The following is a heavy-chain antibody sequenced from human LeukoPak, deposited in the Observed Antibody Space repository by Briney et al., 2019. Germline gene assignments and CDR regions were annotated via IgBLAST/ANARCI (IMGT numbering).Heavy chain of an antibody. D-gene: IGHD5-12*01. CDR3: ATQSWIYHDY. CDR1: EFTFGSYT. J-gene: IGHJ4*02. CDR2: ISGNGGST. Sequence: GGSLRLSWAASEFTFGSYTMSWVRQAPGKGLEWVSAISGNGGSTYYSDSVKGRFTISRDKSKNTLYLQMNSLRAEDTAVYYCATQSWIYHDYWGQGTLVTVSS. V-gene: IGHV3-23*01.